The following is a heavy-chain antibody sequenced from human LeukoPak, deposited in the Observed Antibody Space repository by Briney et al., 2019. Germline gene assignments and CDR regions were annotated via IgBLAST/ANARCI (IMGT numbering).Heavy chain of an antibody. D-gene: IGHD6-13*01. V-gene: IGHV4-39*01. Sequence: PSETLSLTCTVSGGSISSSNYYWVWIRQPPGKGLEWIGSIYYSGHTYYNPSLKSRVTISVDTSKNQFSLNLSSVTAADTAVYYCARQGEGSSSWYSVGFGWLNWFDPWGQGTLVTVSS. CDR1: GGSISSSNYY. J-gene: IGHJ5*02. CDR3: ARQGEGSSSWYSVGFGWLNWFDP. CDR2: IYYSGHT.